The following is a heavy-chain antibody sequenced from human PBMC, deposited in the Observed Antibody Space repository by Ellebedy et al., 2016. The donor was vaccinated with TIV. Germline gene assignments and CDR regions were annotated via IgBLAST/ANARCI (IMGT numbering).Heavy chain of an antibody. D-gene: IGHD5-12*01. Sequence: SETLSLXXTVSGGSISSYFWSWIRQPPDKGLELLGYISYSGNPNYNPSLESRVTISIDTSKNQFSLKLSSVTAADTAMYYCARVATGDWGQGTLVTVSS. J-gene: IGHJ4*02. CDR3: ARVATGD. CDR1: GGSISSYF. CDR2: ISYSGNP. V-gene: IGHV4-59*08.